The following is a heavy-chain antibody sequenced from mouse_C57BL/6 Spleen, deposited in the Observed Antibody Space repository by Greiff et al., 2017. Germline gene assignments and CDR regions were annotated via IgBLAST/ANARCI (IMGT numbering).Heavy chain of an antibody. CDR1: GFTFSDYG. D-gene: IGHD1-3*01. V-gene: IGHV5-17*01. CDR3: ARELYNYAMDY. Sequence: EVKLMESGGGLVKPGGSLTLSCAASGFTFSDYGMHWVRQAPEQGLAWVAYISSGSSTIYYADTVKGRVTFSRDNAKNTLFLQMSSLRSEDTAMYYCARELYNYAMDYWGQGTSVTVSS. CDR2: ISSGSSTI. J-gene: IGHJ4*01.